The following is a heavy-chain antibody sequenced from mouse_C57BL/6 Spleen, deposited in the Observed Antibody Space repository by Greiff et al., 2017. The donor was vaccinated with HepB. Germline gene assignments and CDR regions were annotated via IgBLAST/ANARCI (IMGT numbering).Heavy chain of an antibody. V-gene: IGHV1-76*01. Sequence: VQLQQSGAELVRPGASVKLSCKASGYTFTDYYINWVKQRPGQGLEWIARIYPGSGNTYYNEKFKGKATLTAEKSSSTAYMQLSSLTSEDSAVYFCARGDGNYLDYWGQGTSVTVSS. J-gene: IGHJ4*01. CDR3: ARGDGNYLDY. CDR2: IYPGSGNT. CDR1: GYTFTDYY. D-gene: IGHD2-1*01.